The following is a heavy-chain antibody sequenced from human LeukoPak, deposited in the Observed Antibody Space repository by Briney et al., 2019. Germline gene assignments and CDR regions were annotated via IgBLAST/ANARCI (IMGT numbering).Heavy chain of an antibody. CDR1: GYTFTGYY. V-gene: IGHV1-2*02. J-gene: IGHJ4*02. D-gene: IGHD6-13*01. Sequence: ASVKASCKASGYTFTGYYMHWVRQAPGQGLEWMGWINPNSGGTNYAQKFQGRVTMTRDTSISTAYMELSRLRSDDTAVYYCARVRVAWVAAAGNDYWGQGTLVTVSS. CDR3: ARVRVAWVAAAGNDY. CDR2: INPNSGGT.